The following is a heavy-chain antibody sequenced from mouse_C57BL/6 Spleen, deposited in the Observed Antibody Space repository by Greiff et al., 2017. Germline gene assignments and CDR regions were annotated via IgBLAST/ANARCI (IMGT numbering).Heavy chain of an antibody. J-gene: IGHJ3*01. D-gene: IGHD2-4*01. V-gene: IGHV1-9*01. Sequence: QVQLQQSGAELMKPGASVKLSCKATGYTFTGYWIEWVKQRPGHGLEWIGEFLPGSGSTNYNEKLKGKATFTVDTSSNTAYMQLSSLTTEDSAICDSTSYDYAWFAYWGQGTLVTVSA. CDR2: FLPGSGST. CDR1: GYTFTGYW. CDR3: TSYDYAWFAY.